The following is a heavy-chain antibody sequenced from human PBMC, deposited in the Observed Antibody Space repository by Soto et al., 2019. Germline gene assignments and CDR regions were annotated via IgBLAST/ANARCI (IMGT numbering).Heavy chain of an antibody. V-gene: IGHV3-11*05. Sequence: QVQLVESGGGLVKPGGSLRLSCGASGFTFSDYYMSWIRQAPGKGLEWVSYISSSSSYTNYADSVKGRFTISRDNAKNSLYLQMNSLRAEDTAVYYCASLGLVAVAGTDYWGQGTLVTVSS. CDR2: ISSSSSYT. CDR1: GFTFSDYY. J-gene: IGHJ4*02. CDR3: ASLGLVAVAGTDY. D-gene: IGHD6-19*01.